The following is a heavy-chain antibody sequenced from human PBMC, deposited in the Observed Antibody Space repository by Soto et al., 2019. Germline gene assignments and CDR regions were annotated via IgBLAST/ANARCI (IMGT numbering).Heavy chain of an antibody. V-gene: IGHV1-69*06. CDR1: GGTFNSYL. CDR3: ARGLDQPPVGLYFDT. D-gene: IGHD2-2*01. CDR2: IIPAFGTA. Sequence: QVQLVQSGAEVKNPGSSVKVSCKTSGGTFNSYLIDWVRQAPGQGLEWMGGIIPAFGTAKYAQKLRGRVTITADKSTTTAYMELRTLTSEDTAVYYCARGLDQPPVGLYFDTWGQGTLVTVSS. J-gene: IGHJ4*02.